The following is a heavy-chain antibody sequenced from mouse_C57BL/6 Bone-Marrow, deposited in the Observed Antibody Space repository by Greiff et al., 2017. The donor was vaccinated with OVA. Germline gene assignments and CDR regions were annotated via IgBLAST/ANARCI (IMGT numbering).Heavy chain of an antibody. CDR2: IHPNSGST. Sequence: VQLQQPGAELVKPGASVKLSCKASGYTFTSYWMHWVKQRPGQGLEWIGMIHPNSGSTNYNEKFKSKATLTVDKSSSTAYMQLSSLTSEDSAVYYCARAGRAYWYFDVWGTGTTVTVSS. J-gene: IGHJ1*03. CDR1: GYTFTSYW. V-gene: IGHV1-64*01. CDR3: ARAGRAYWYFDV.